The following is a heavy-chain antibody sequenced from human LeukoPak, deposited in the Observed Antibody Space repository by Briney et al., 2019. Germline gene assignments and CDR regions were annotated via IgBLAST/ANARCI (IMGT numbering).Heavy chain of an antibody. V-gene: IGHV3-21*01. CDR1: GFTFSSYS. Sequence: GGSLRLSCAASGFTFSSYSMNWVRQAPGKGLEWVSSISSSSSYIYYADSVKGRFTISRDNAKTSLYLQMNSLRAEDTAVYHCARDGIQLWLRTYYFDYWGQGTLVTVSS. CDR2: ISSSSSYI. CDR3: ARDGIQLWLRTYYFDY. J-gene: IGHJ4*02. D-gene: IGHD5-18*01.